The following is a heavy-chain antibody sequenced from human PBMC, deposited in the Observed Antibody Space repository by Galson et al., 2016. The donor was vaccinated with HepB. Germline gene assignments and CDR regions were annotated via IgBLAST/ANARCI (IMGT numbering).Heavy chain of an antibody. CDR2: ISPGDSHT. D-gene: IGHD1-26*01. V-gene: IGHV5-51*01. Sequence: QSGAEVKKPGESLKISCQGSGYSFSNYWIGWVRQKPGKGLEWMGIISPGDSHTRYSPSFQGQVTISADKSIGTAYLQWSSLKASDTAMYYSARGHSGSSLPYFEYWGQGTLVTVSS. J-gene: IGHJ4*02. CDR3: ARGHSGSSLPYFEY. CDR1: GYSFSNYW.